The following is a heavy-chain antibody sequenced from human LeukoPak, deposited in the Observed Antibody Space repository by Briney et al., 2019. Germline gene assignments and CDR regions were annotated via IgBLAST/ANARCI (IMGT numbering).Heavy chain of an antibody. D-gene: IGHD1-26*01. CDR2: IRYDGSNK. J-gene: IGHJ3*02. Sequence: GGSLRLSCAASGFTFSSYGMHWVRQAPGKGLEWVAFIRYDGSNKYYADSVKSRFTISRDNSKNTLYLQMNSLRAEDTAVYYCAKDKPRLVGARQSYDAFDIWGQGTMVTVSS. CDR3: AKDKPRLVGARQSYDAFDI. CDR1: GFTFSSYG. V-gene: IGHV3-30*02.